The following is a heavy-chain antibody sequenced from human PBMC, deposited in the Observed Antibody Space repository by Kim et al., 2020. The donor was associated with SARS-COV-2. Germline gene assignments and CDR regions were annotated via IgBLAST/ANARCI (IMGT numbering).Heavy chain of an antibody. D-gene: IGHD3-22*01. Sequence: ASVKVSCKASENTFTPYAMNWVRQAPGQGLEWMGWINTNTGNPTYAQGFTGRFVFYLDTSVSTAYLQISSLKAEDTAVYYCARGDTSGYHSLYFDYWGQGTLVTVSS. CDR3: ARGDTSGYHSLYFDY. J-gene: IGHJ4*02. V-gene: IGHV7-4-1*02. CDR2: INTNTGNP. CDR1: ENTFTPYA.